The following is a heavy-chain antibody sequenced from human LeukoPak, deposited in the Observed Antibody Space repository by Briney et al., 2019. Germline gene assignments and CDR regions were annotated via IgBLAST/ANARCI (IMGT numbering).Heavy chain of an antibody. Sequence: GGSLRLSCAASGFTFGSPWMHWVRQAPGKGLVWVSRINSDGSATAYADSVKGRFTISRDNAENTLYLQMNSLRAEDTAVYYCARGTAGYHSSYFDYWGQETLVTVSS. CDR3: ARGTAGYHSSYFDY. CDR1: GFTFGSPW. D-gene: IGHD3-16*02. J-gene: IGHJ4*02. V-gene: IGHV3-74*01. CDR2: INSDGSAT.